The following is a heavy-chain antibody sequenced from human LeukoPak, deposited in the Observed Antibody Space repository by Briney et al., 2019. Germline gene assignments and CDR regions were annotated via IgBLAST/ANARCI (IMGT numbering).Heavy chain of an antibody. CDR2: ISSNGGST. CDR3: AKDRSYGFDY. Sequence: GGSLRLSCSASGFTFSTYTMHWVRQAPGKGPEYVSAISSNGGSTYHADSVKGRFTISRDNSKNTLYLQMNSLRAEDTAIYYCAKDRSYGFDYWGQGTLVTVSS. J-gene: IGHJ4*02. CDR1: GFTFSTYT. V-gene: IGHV3-64*04. D-gene: IGHD5-18*01.